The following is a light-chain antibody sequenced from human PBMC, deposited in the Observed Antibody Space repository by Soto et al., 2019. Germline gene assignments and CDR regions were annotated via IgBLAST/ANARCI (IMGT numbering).Light chain of an antibody. CDR3: EQYDNLPIT. Sequence: DIQMNQSPSSLSASVGDRVTITCQASQDISNYLNWYQQKPGKAPKLLIYDASNLETGVPSRFSGRGSGTDFTVTISSLQPEDIATYYCEQYDNLPITFGQGTRLEIK. CDR2: DAS. V-gene: IGKV1-33*01. CDR1: QDISNY. J-gene: IGKJ5*01.